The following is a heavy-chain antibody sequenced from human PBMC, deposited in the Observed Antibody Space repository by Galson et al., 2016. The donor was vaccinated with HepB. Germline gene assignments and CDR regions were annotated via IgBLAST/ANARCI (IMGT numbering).Heavy chain of an antibody. Sequence: SVKVSCKASGYTITSYGISWVRQAPGQGLEWMGWINPYNDNTNYAQKFQGRVTITTDTSTSTAYMELGSLRSDDTAMYYCARDHGAALDPWGQGTLVTVSS. CDR3: ARDHGAALDP. V-gene: IGHV1-18*01. J-gene: IGHJ5*02. CDR1: GYTITSYG. CDR2: INPYNDNT. D-gene: IGHD3-10*01.